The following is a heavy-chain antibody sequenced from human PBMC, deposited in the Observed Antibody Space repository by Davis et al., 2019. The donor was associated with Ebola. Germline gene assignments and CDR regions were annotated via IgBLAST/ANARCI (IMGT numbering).Heavy chain of an antibody. CDR2: ISAYNGNT. CDR1: GYTFTSYG. D-gene: IGHD3-22*01. V-gene: IGHV1-18*01. J-gene: IGHJ5*02. CDR3: ARAGYSDFNYYDSSGYYPSYWFDP. Sequence: ASVKVSCKASGYTFTSYGISWVRQAPGQGLEWMGWISAYNGNTNYAQKLQGRVTMTTDTSTSTAYMELRSLRSDDTAVYYCARAGYSDFNYYDSSGYYPSYWFDPWGQGTLVTVSS.